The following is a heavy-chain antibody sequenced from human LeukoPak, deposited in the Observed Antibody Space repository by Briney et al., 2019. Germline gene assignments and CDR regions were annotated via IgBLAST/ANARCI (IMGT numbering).Heavy chain of an antibody. J-gene: IGHJ6*02. Sequence: ASVKVSCKASGGTFSSYAISWVRQAPGQGLEWMGGIIPIFGTANYAQKFQGRVTITTDESTSTAYMELSSLRSEDTAVYYCAFLERVGSGWLGMDVWGQGTTVTVSS. CDR1: GGTFSSYA. D-gene: IGHD6-19*01. V-gene: IGHV1-69*05. CDR3: AFLERVGSGWLGMDV. CDR2: IIPIFGTA.